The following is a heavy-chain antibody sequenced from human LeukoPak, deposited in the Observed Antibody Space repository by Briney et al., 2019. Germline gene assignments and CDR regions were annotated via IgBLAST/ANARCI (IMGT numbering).Heavy chain of an antibody. Sequence: GGSLRLSCAASGFTFDDYAMHWVRQAPGKGLEWVSGISWNSFTIGYADSVKGRFTISRDNSKNTLYLQMNSLRAEDTAVYYCAKDLSLWFGEIDYWGQGTLVTVSS. V-gene: IGHV3-9*01. CDR2: ISWNSFTI. J-gene: IGHJ4*02. CDR1: GFTFDDYA. CDR3: AKDLSLWFGEIDY. D-gene: IGHD3-10*01.